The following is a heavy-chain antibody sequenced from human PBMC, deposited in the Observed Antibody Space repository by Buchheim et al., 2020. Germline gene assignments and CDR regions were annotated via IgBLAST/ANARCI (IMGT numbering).Heavy chain of an antibody. Sequence: QVQLQESGPGLVKPSQTLSLTCTVSGGSISSGDYYWRWIRQPPGKGLEWIGYIYYSWSTYYNPSLKSRVTISVDTSKNQFSLKLSSVTAADTAVYYCARGPWGYCSSTSCYTFDYWGQGTL. J-gene: IGHJ4*02. CDR3: ARGPWGYCSSTSCYTFDY. CDR1: GGSISSGDYY. CDR2: IYYSWST. V-gene: IGHV4-30-4*01. D-gene: IGHD2-2*02.